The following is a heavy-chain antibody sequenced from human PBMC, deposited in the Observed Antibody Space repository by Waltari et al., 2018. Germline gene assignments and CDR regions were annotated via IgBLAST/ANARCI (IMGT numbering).Heavy chain of an antibody. Sequence: EVQLLESGGGLVQPGGSLRLSCAASGFTFSSYAMSWVRQAPGKGLEWVSGISGSGGSTYYADSVKGRFTISRDNSKNTLYLQMNSLRAEDTAVYYCAKGDSSGWFFDYWGQGTLVTVSS. CDR2: ISGSGGST. CDR1: GFTFSSYA. D-gene: IGHD6-19*01. J-gene: IGHJ4*02. V-gene: IGHV3-23*01. CDR3: AKGDSSGWFFDY.